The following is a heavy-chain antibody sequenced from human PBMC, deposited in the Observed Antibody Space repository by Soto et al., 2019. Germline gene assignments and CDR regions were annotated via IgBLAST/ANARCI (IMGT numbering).Heavy chain of an antibody. V-gene: IGHV3-7*01. CDR3: VRALAVAGTGY. D-gene: IGHD6-19*01. CDR1: GFTFSNYW. CDR2: INQDGSEE. Sequence: VQLVESGGGLVQSGGSLRLSCAGSGFTFSNYWMTWVRQAPGKGLEWVANINQDGSEEYYVDSVKGRFIISRDNAQNSLYLQMNSLRAEDMGVYYCVRALAVAGTGYWGQGTLVTVSS. J-gene: IGHJ4*02.